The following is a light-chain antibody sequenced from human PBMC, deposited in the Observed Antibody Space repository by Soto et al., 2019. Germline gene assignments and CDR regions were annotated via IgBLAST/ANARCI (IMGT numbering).Light chain of an antibody. CDR3: KHRSNWLA. CDR2: DAS. Sequence: IVFAHTPPTLSLSPASRAPLSCRASQSVSSYLAWYPQHPGQAPRLLIYDASHRATGIPARFSGSGSGTDFTLTITSLEPEDFAVYYCKHRSNWLAFGGGTKG. V-gene: IGKV3-11*01. CDR1: QSVSSY. J-gene: IGKJ4*01.